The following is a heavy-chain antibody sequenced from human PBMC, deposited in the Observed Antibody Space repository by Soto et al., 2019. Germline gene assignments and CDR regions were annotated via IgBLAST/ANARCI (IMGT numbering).Heavy chain of an antibody. D-gene: IGHD3-3*01. CDR3: ARDSQFWTNWFDP. J-gene: IGHJ5*02. V-gene: IGHV3-33*01. CDR2: IWYDGSNK. Sequence: VGSLRLSCAASGFTFSSYGMHWVRQAPGKGLEWVAVIWYDGSNKYYADSVKGRFTISRDNSKNTLYLQMNSLRAEDTAVYYCARDSQFWTNWFDPWGQGTLVIVSS. CDR1: GFTFSSYG.